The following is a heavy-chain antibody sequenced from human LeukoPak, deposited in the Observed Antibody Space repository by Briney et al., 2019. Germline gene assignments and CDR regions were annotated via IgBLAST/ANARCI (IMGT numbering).Heavy chain of an antibody. Sequence: VSVKVSCKASGYTFTSYYMHWVRQAPGQGLEWMGIINPSGGSTSYAQKFQGRVTMTRDTSTSTVYMELSSLRSEDTAVYYCARNERKGPGIAAAGTLDYWGQGTLVTVSS. V-gene: IGHV1-46*01. D-gene: IGHD6-13*01. CDR1: GYTFTSYY. J-gene: IGHJ4*02. CDR3: ARNERKGPGIAAAGTLDY. CDR2: INPSGGST.